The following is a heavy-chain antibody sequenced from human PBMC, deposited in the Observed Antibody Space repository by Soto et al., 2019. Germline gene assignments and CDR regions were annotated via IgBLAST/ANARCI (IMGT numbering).Heavy chain of an antibody. Sequence: LRLSCAASGFTFSSYSMNWVRQAPGKGLEWVSSISSSSSYIYYADSVKGRFTISRDNAKNSLYLQMNSLRAEDTAVYYCARDREEYYDFWSGYSSFYYYYGMDVWGQGTTVTVSS. D-gene: IGHD3-3*01. CDR1: GFTFSSYS. CDR3: ARDREEYYDFWSGYSSFYYYYGMDV. CDR2: ISSSSSYI. V-gene: IGHV3-21*01. J-gene: IGHJ6*02.